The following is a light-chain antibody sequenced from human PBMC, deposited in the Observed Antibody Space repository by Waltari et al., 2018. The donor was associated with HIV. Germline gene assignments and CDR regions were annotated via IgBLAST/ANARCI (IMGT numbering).Light chain of an antibody. CDR2: VLS. J-gene: IGLJ3*02. V-gene: IGLV2-23*02. CDR1: DTAVGNYTL. CDR3: LTYVRDSGTWK. Sequence: QSPLIQPTSVSGNPRQPVTITCTGPDTAVGNYTLASWYQQRPGKAPKLLIYVLSKRPSGVSSRFSGSKSGYWASLAISGLLAEDESYYFCLTYVRDSGTWKFGGGTYLTV.